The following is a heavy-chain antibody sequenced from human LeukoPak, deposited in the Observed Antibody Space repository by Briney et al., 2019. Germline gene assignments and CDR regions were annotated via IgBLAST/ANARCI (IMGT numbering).Heavy chain of an antibody. CDR3: ARGSSFLLWFDP. V-gene: IGHV4-39*01. Sequence: SETLSLTCTVSGGSISSYYWSWIRQPPGKGLEWIGSIYYSGSTYYNPSLKSRVTISVDTSKNQFSLKLSSVTAADTAVYYCARGSSFLLWFDPWGQGTLVTVSS. D-gene: IGHD6-13*01. J-gene: IGHJ5*02. CDR2: IYYSGST. CDR1: GGSISSYY.